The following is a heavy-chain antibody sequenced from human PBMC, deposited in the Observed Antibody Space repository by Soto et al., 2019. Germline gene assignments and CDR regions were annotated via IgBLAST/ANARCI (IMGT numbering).Heavy chain of an antibody. D-gene: IGHD4-17*01. Sequence: QLQLQESGPGLVKPSETLSLTCSVSGDSIDRSSFYWGWIRQPPGKGLQWIASVYYTGSTYYNPSLTGRITVSVDTSKNQFSLMLSSVTAADTSVFFCVRHTVTTPLYFDFWGQGALVTVSS. CDR3: VRHTVTTPLYFDF. V-gene: IGHV4-39*01. J-gene: IGHJ4*02. CDR2: VYYTGST. CDR1: GDSIDRSSFY.